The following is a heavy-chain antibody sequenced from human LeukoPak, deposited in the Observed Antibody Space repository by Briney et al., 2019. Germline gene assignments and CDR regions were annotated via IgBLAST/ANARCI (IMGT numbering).Heavy chain of an antibody. CDR1: GGTFSSYA. CDR2: IIPIFGTA. CDR3: ARVRLHGGYDSGPSHYMDV. D-gene: IGHD5-12*01. J-gene: IGHJ6*03. V-gene: IGHV1-69*05. Sequence: SVKVSCKASGGTFSSYAISWVRQAPGQGLEWMGGIIPIFGTANYAQKFQGRVTITTDESTSTAYMELSSLRSEDTAVYYCARVRLHGGYDSGPSHYMDVWGKGTTVTVSS.